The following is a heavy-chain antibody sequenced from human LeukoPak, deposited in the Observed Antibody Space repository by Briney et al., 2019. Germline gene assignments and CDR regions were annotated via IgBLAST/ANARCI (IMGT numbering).Heavy chain of an antibody. D-gene: IGHD2/OR15-2a*01. Sequence: GRSLRLSCAASGFTFDEYAMHWVRQAPGKGLEWVSRINSDGSRTNYADSVKGRFTISRDNAKNTLYVQMNSLRAEDTAVYYCARGLLEENSVGLDVWGQGTTVTVSS. CDR1: GFTFDEYA. CDR3: ARGLLEENSVGLDV. J-gene: IGHJ6*02. CDR2: INSDGSRT. V-gene: IGHV3-74*01.